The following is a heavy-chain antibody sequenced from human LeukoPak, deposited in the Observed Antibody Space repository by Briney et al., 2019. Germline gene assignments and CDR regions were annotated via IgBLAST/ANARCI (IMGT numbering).Heavy chain of an antibody. J-gene: IGHJ3*02. V-gene: IGHV4-39*01. CDR2: IYYSGST. CDR3: ARPRITIFGVVIDAFDI. D-gene: IGHD3-3*01. Sequence: ASETLSLTCTVSGGSISSSSYYWGWIRQPPGKGLEWIGSIYYSGSTYYSPSLRGRVTISVDTSKNQFSLKLSSVTAADTAVYYCARPRITIFGVVIDAFDIWGQGTMVTVSS. CDR1: GGSISSSSYY.